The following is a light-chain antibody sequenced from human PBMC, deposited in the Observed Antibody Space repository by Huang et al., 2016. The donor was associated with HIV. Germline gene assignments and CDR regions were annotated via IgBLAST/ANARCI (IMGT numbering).Light chain of an antibody. J-gene: IGKJ3*01. Sequence: DIQMTQSPSSLSASVGDRVIITGRASQSISSYLNWYQQQPGKAPNLRIYAASSLQSGVPSRFSGSGSGTDFTLTIRSLQPEDFATYYCQQSYSNTFTFGAGTKVDVK. V-gene: IGKV1-39*01. CDR2: AAS. CDR1: QSISSY. CDR3: QQSYSNTFT.